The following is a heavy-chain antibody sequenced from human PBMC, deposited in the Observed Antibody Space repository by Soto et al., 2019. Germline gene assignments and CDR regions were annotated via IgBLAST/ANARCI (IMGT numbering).Heavy chain of an antibody. CDR2: IGTAGDT. CDR3: ARGSLTGTTDAFDI. V-gene: IGHV3-13*01. D-gene: IGHD1-7*01. J-gene: IGHJ3*02. CDR1: GFTFSSYD. Sequence: GGSLRLSCAASGFTFSSYDMHWVRQATGKGLEWVSAIGTAGDTYYPGSVKGRFTISRENAKNSLYLQMNSLRAGDTAVYYCARGSLTGTTDAFDIWGQGTMVTVSS.